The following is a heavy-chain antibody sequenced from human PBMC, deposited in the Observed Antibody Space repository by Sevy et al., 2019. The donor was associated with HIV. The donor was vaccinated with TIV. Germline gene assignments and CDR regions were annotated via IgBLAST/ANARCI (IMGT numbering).Heavy chain of an antibody. D-gene: IGHD3-16*01. CDR3: ARDRDITFGGGDAFDI. V-gene: IGHV1-69*13. CDR2: ITPFFRTA. CDR1: GGTFDTYS. J-gene: IGHJ3*02. Sequence: ASVKVSCKTSGGTFDTYSISWLRQAPGQGLEWMGGITPFFRTANYAQKFQGRVTITADESTGTAYMELSGLRSEDSAVYYCARDRDITFGGGDAFDIWSQGTMVTVSS.